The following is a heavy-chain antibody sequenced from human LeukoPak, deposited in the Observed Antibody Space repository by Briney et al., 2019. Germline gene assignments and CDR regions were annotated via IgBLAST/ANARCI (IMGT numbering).Heavy chain of an antibody. D-gene: IGHD6-19*01. CDR3: ARSLGSGWIHLVEY. V-gene: IGHV3-30*03. CDR2: VSYDGGAK. Sequence: PGGSLRLSCAVSGFTFNTYALHWVRQAPGKGLEWVAGVSYDGGAKYYADSVKGRFTISRDNSKNTVELQVYSLRAEDSAVYYCARSLGSGWIHLVEYWGQGTLVTVS. CDR1: GFTFNTYA. J-gene: IGHJ4*02.